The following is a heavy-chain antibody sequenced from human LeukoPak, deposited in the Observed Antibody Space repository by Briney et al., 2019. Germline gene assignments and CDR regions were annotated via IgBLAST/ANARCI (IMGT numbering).Heavy chain of an antibody. J-gene: IGHJ5*02. D-gene: IGHD3-10*01. V-gene: IGHV1-2*02. CDR2: INPNSGGT. CDR1: GYTFTGYY. Sequence: ASVMVSCKASGYTFTGYYMHWVRQAPGQGLEWMGWINPNSGGTNYAQKFQGRVTMTRDTSISTAYMELSRLRSDDTAVYYCARDRDITMVRGVIIGDWFDPWGQGTLVTVSS. CDR3: ARDRDITMVRGVIIGDWFDP.